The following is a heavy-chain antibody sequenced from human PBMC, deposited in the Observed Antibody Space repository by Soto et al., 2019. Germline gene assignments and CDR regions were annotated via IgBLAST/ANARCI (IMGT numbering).Heavy chain of an antibody. J-gene: IGHJ6*02. Sequence: QVQLQQSGPGLVKPSQTLSLTCVGSGDTVSSNSVAWNWVRQSPSRGLEWLGRTYYRSRWYSDYAVSVRIRIDINSDTSKNQVSLQLNYVTPEDTAVYYCARSEEDSDYYYYGMDVWGQGTTVTVSS. CDR1: GDTVSSNSVA. CDR3: ARSEEDSDYYYYGMDV. V-gene: IGHV6-1*01. D-gene: IGHD2-15*01. CDR2: TYYRSRWYS.